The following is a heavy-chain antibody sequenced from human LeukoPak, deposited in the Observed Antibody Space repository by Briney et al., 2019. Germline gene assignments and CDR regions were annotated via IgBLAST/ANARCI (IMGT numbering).Heavy chain of an antibody. V-gene: IGHV4-30-2*01. D-gene: IGHD3-3*01. CDR1: GGSISSGGYS. CDR3: ARTITIFGGDWFDP. J-gene: IGHJ5*02. CDR2: IYHSGST. Sequence: PSETLSLTCAVSGGSISSGGYSWSWIRQPPGKGLERIGYIYHSGSTYYNPSLKSRVTISVDRSKNQFSLKLSSVTAADTAVYYCARTITIFGGDWFDPWGQGTLVTVSS.